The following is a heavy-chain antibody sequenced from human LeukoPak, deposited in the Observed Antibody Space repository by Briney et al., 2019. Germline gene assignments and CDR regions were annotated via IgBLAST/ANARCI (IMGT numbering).Heavy chain of an antibody. CDR1: GGSISSSSYY. J-gene: IGHJ5*02. D-gene: IGHD2-2*01. Sequence: SETLSLTCTVSGGSISSSSYYWGWIRQPPGKGLEWIGNIYYNGSTYYNPSLKSRVTTSVETSKNQFSLKLSSVTAADTAIYYCARRDPHCSSISCLGFVPWGQGTLVTVSS. CDR3: ARRDPHCSSISCLGFVP. V-gene: IGHV4-39*01. CDR2: IYYNGST.